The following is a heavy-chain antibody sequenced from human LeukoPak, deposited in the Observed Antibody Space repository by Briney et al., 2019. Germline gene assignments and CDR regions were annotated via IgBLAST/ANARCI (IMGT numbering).Heavy chain of an antibody. Sequence: ASVKVSCKASGGTFSSYAISWVRQAPGQGLEWMGRIIPILGIANYAQKFQGRVTITADKSTSTAYMELSSLRSEDTAVCYCAREFTIFGCFDYWGQGTLVTVSS. D-gene: IGHD3-3*01. CDR1: GGTFSSYA. J-gene: IGHJ4*02. V-gene: IGHV1-69*04. CDR3: AREFTIFGCFDY. CDR2: IIPILGIA.